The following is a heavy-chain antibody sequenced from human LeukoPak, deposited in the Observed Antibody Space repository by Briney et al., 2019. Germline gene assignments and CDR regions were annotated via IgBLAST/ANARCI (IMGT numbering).Heavy chain of an antibody. Sequence: GASVKVSCKASGYTFTSYYMHWVRQAPGQGLEWMGIINPSGGSTSYAQKFQGRVTMTRDTSISTAYMELSRLRSDDTAVYYCARTFYDTLDSDAFDFWGQGTMVIVSS. J-gene: IGHJ3*01. D-gene: IGHD2/OR15-2a*01. CDR3: ARTFYDTLDSDAFDF. CDR2: INPSGGST. V-gene: IGHV1-46*01. CDR1: GYTFTSYY.